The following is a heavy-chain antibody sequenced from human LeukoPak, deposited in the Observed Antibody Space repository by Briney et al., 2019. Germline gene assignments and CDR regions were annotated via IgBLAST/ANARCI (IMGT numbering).Heavy chain of an antibody. J-gene: IGHJ4*02. V-gene: IGHV4-30-2*01. CDR3: ARGRRYCSGGSCYPLHFDY. CDR2: IYHSGST. D-gene: IGHD2-15*01. Sequence: SETLSLTCAVSGGSISSGSYSWSWIRQPPGKGLEWIGYIYHSGSTYYNPSLKSRVTISVDRSKNQFSLKLSSVTAADTAVYYCARGRRYCSGGSCYPLHFDYWGQGTLVTVSS. CDR1: GGSISSGSYS.